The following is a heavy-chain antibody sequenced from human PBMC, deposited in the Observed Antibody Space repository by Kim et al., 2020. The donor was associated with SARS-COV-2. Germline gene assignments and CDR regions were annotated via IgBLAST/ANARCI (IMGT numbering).Heavy chain of an antibody. Sequence: GGSLRLSCAASGFTFSSYGMHWVRQAPGKGLEWVAVISYDGSNKYYADSVKGRFTISRDNSKNTLYLQMNSLRAEDTAVYYCAKIGLGDIVATFRAFDIWGQGTMVTVSS. V-gene: IGHV3-30*18. CDR2: ISYDGSNK. J-gene: IGHJ3*02. CDR1: GFTFSSYG. CDR3: AKIGLGDIVATFRAFDI. D-gene: IGHD5-12*01.